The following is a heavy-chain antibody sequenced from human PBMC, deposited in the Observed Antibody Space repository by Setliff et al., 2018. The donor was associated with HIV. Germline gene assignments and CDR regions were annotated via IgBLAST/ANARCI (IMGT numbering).Heavy chain of an antibody. V-gene: IGHV3-23*01. Sequence: PGGSLRLSCAASGFTFSSYAMSWVRQAPGKGLEWVSVISGSGGTTYYADSVKGRFTISRDNSKNTVFLQMNSLRAEDTAVYYCAKAPEDYYDSSGYYVAAFDIWGQGTMVTVSS. CDR3: AKAPEDYYDSSGYYVAAFDI. CDR2: ISGSGGTT. CDR1: GFTFSSYA. D-gene: IGHD3-22*01. J-gene: IGHJ3*02.